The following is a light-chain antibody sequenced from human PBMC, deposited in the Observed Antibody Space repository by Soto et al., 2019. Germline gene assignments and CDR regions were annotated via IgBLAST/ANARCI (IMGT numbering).Light chain of an antibody. CDR1: QSISSW. J-gene: IGKJ1*01. Sequence: IQMTQSPSSVSASVGDRVTITCRASQSISSWLAWYQQKPGKAPKLLIYKASTLKSGVPSRFSGSGSGTEFTLTISSLQPDDFATYYCQHYNSYSEAFGQGTKVDI. V-gene: IGKV1-5*03. CDR3: QHYNSYSEA. CDR2: KAS.